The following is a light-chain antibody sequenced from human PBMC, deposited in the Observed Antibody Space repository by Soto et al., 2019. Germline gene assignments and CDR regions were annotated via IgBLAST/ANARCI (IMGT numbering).Light chain of an antibody. CDR2: DAS. V-gene: IGKV3-11*01. J-gene: IGKJ4*01. CDR3: QQRSNWPST. Sequence: EIVLTQSPATLSLSPGERAALSCRASQSVSSYLAWYQQKPGQAPRLLIYDASKRAPGIPGRFSGSGSGTDFTLTISGLEAEDFAVYFCQQRSNWPSTFGGGTKVEI. CDR1: QSVSSY.